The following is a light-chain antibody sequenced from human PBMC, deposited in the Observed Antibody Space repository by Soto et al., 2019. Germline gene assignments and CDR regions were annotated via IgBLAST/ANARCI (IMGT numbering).Light chain of an antibody. CDR2: DAS. Sequence: EIVLTQSPATLSFSPGERATLSCGASHSVSSSYLAWYQQKPGLAPRLLIYDASSRATGIPDRFSGSGSGTVFTLTISRLEPADFAVYYCQQYGSSPPITFGQGTRLEIK. CDR3: QQYGSSPPIT. J-gene: IGKJ5*01. CDR1: HSVSSSY. V-gene: IGKV3D-20*01.